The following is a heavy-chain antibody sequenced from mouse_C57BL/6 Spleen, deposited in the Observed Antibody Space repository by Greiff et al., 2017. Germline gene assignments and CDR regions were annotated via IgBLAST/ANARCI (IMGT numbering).Heavy chain of an antibody. D-gene: IGHD3-3*01. CDR2: IDPETGGT. CDR1: GYTFTDYE. V-gene: IGHV1-15*01. CDR3: TRVRTGTKYFDV. Sequence: VQLQQSGAELVRPGASVTLSCKASGYTFTDYEMHWVKQTPVHGLEWIGAIDPETGGTAYNQKFKGKAILTADKSSSAAYMELRSLTSEDSAVYYCTRVRTGTKYFDVWGTGTTVTVSS. J-gene: IGHJ1*03.